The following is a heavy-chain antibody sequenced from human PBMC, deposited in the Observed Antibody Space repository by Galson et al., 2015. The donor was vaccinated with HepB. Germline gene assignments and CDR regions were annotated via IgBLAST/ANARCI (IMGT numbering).Heavy chain of an antibody. V-gene: IGHV1-2*04. CDR1: GYTFTGYY. Sequence: SVKVSCKASGYTFTGYYIHWVRQAPGQGLEWMGWVNPNSGGTIYGQNFQGWVTMTRDTSISTAYMELSRLTSGGTAVYFCARESAAAWGSTSTGPQTRQYNFDYWGQGTLVTVSS. J-gene: IGHJ4*02. D-gene: IGHD2-2*01. CDR3: ARESAAAWGSTSTGPQTRQYNFDY. CDR2: VNPNSGGT.